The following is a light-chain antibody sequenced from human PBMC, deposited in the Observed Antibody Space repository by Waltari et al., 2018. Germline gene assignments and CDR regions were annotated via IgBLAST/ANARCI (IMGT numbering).Light chain of an antibody. Sequence: QSALTQPASVSGSPGQSLTISCTGTTSDVGGYNYASWYQQHPGKAPKLMIYDVSNRPSGVSSRFSGSKSDNTASLTISGLQAEDEADYYCSSYTSISTPYVFGTGTKVTVL. CDR3: SSYTSISTPYV. V-gene: IGLV2-14*03. J-gene: IGLJ1*01. CDR2: DVS. CDR1: TSDVGGYNY.